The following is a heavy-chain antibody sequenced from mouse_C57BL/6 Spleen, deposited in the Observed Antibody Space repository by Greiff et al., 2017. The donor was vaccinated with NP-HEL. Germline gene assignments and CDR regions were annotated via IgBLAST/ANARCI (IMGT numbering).Heavy chain of an antibody. V-gene: IGHV1-81*01. Sequence: QVQLQQSGAELARPGASVKLSCKASGYTFTSYGISWVKQRPGQGLEWIGEIYPRSGNTYYNEKFKGKATLTADKSSSTAYMELRSLTSEDSAVYFSARGRDYDKAWFAYWGQGTLVTVSA. CDR2: IYPRSGNT. D-gene: IGHD2-4*01. J-gene: IGHJ3*01. CDR3: ARGRDYDKAWFAY. CDR1: GYTFTSYG.